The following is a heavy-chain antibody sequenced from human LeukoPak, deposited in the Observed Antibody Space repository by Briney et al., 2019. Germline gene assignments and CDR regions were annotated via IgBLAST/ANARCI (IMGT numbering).Heavy chain of an antibody. CDR2: INPNSGGT. V-gene: IGHV1-2*02. Sequence: ASVKVSCKASGYTFTGYYMHWVRQAPGQGLEWMGWINPNSGGTNYAQKFQGRVTMTRDTSISTAYMELSRLRSDDTAVYYCARTYSGYDSCNYWGQGTLVTVSS. J-gene: IGHJ4*02. D-gene: IGHD5-12*01. CDR3: ARTYSGYDSCNY. CDR1: GYTFTGYY.